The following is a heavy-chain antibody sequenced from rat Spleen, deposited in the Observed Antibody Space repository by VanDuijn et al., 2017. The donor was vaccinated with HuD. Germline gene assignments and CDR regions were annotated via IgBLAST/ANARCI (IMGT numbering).Heavy chain of an antibody. CDR1: GFSLTSYG. V-gene: IGHV2-16*01. D-gene: IGHD1-9*01. CDR3: ARSSYGYNNNWFAY. J-gene: IGHJ3*01. Sequence: QVQLKESGPGLVQPSQTLSLTCTVSGFSLTSYGVSWVRQPPGKGLEWIGAMWSGGTTDYNSALKSRLSISRDTSKSQVLLKMSSLQTEDTAMYFCARSSYGYNNNWFAYWGQGTLVTVSS. CDR2: MWSGGTT.